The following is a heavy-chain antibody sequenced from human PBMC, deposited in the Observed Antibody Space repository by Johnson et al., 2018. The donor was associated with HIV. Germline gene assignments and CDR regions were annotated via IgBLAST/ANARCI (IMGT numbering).Heavy chain of an antibody. CDR3: ATYSSSWYKGGYAFDI. CDR1: GFTFSSYA. V-gene: IGHV3-7*01. J-gene: IGHJ3*02. CDR2: IKQDGSEK. Sequence: QLVESGGGLVKPGGSLRLSCSASGFTFSSYAMSRVRQAPGKGLEWVANIKQDGSEKYYVDSVKGRFTISRDNSKNTLYLQMNSLRAEDTAVYYCATYSSSWYKGGYAFDIWGQGTMVTVSS. D-gene: IGHD6-13*01.